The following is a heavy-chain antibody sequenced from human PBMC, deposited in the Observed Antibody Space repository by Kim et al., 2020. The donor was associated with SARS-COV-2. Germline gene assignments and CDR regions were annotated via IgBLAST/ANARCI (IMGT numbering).Heavy chain of an antibody. CDR3: ARDQEFLAGSPRGIFDF. Sequence: GGSLRLSCTASGFMFSSYGMHWVRQAPGKGLEWVAFISYDGNREGYGDSVKGRFTISRDNSKNTLYLQMDNLRAEDTAVYYCARDQEFLAGSPRGIFDFRDQGVLVLVSS. D-gene: IGHD3-9*01. V-gene: IGHV3-33*05. CDR1: GFMFSSYG. CDR2: ISYDGNRE. J-gene: IGHJ4*02.